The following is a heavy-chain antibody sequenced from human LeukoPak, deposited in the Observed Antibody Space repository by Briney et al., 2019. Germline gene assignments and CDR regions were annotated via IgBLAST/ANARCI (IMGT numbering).Heavy chain of an antibody. CDR3: ARSLSVYSGYFDY. CDR2: IYPGDSDT. CDR1: GYSFTSYW. D-gene: IGHD5-12*01. J-gene: IGHJ4*02. V-gene: IGHV5-51*01. Sequence: GESLKISCKGSGYSFTSYWIGWVRQMPGKGLEWMGIIYPGDSDTRYSPSFQGRVTISADKSISTAYLQWSSLEASDTAIYYCARSLSVYSGYFDYWGQGTLVTVSS.